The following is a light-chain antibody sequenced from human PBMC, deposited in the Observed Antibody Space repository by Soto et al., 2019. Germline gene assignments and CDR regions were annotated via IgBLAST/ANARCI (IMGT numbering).Light chain of an antibody. Sequence: DIQMTQSPSSVSASVGDTVTITCRASQDISSWVAWYQQKPGKAPKLLISAASSLQSGDPTRFSGSGSGTDFTLIISGLQPEDFATYFCQQGDSFPFTFGGGTKVEIK. V-gene: IGKV1-12*01. CDR1: QDISSW. J-gene: IGKJ4*01. CDR3: QQGDSFPFT. CDR2: AAS.